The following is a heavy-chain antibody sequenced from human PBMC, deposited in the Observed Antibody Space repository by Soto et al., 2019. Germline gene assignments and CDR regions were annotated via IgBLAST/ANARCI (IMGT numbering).Heavy chain of an antibody. CDR2: IYHSGST. D-gene: IGHD6-19*01. V-gene: IGHV4-4*02. Sequence: SETLSLTCAVSGGSISSSNCWSFVRQPPGKGLEWIGEIYHSGSTNYNPSLKSRVTISVDKSKNQFSLKLSSVTAADTAVYYCARVGLRAVGSWFDPWGQGTLVTVSS. CDR3: ARVGLRAVGSWFDP. CDR1: GGSISSSNC. J-gene: IGHJ5*02.